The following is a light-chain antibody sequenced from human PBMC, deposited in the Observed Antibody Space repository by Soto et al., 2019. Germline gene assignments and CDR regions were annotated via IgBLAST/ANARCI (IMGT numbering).Light chain of an antibody. Sequence: QSVLTQPPSASGPPGQRVTIYCSGSSSNIGGNTVNWFQQLPGTAPKLLIYSNNQRPSGVPDRFSGSKSGTSASLAISGLQSEDEADYYCAAWDNSLNGYVFGTGTKVTVL. J-gene: IGLJ1*01. CDR3: AAWDNSLNGYV. V-gene: IGLV1-44*01. CDR1: SSNIGGNT. CDR2: SNN.